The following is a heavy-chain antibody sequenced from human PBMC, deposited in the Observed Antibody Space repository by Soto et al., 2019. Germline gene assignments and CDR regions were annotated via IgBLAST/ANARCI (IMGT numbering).Heavy chain of an antibody. CDR3: AGDRTAPCGVDIMGFDL. CDR2: IKQGGSKM. V-gene: IGHV3-7*01. D-gene: IGHD3-3*01. CDR1: GFTFSSNC. Sequence: EVQLVESGGGLVQPGGSLRISCAASGFTFSSNCMSWVRQAPGKGLEWVANIKQGGSKMYYGDTVRGRFTSSRDNAKNSLYLQMNSLSADHTAGYHCAGDRTAPCGVDIMGFDLRGQGGQVTVS. J-gene: IGHJ4*02.